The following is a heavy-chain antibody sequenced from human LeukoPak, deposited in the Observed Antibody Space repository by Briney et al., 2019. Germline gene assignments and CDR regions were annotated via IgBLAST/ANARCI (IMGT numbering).Heavy chain of an antibody. D-gene: IGHD5-18*01. CDR3: TRDLDAGYALGH. J-gene: IGHJ4*02. CDR1: GFNLNDYY. Sequence: PGGSLRLSCETSGFNLNDYYMSWIRQAPGKGLEWIAYMTSYGSGKYSDSVKGRFTISRDAASKSLFLQMNSLRVEDTAVYYCTRDLDAGYALGHWGQGTLVTVTS. CDR2: MTSYGSG. V-gene: IGHV3-11*01.